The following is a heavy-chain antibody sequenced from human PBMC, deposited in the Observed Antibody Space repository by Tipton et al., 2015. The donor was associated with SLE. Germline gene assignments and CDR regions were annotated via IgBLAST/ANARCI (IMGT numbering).Heavy chain of an antibody. V-gene: IGHV4-34*01. CDR1: GGSFSGYY. CDR3: ARESIAAAGYFDY. CDR2: ITHSGST. J-gene: IGHJ4*02. Sequence: TLSLTCAVYGGSFSGYYWSWIRQPPGKGLEWIGEITHSGSTNYNPSLKSRVTISVDTSKNQFSLKLSSVTAADTAVYYCARESIAAAGYFDYWGQGTLVTVSS. D-gene: IGHD6-13*01.